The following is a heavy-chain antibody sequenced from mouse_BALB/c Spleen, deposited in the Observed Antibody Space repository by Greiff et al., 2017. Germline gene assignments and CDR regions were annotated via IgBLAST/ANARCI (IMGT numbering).Heavy chain of an antibody. D-gene: IGHD2-1*01. J-gene: IGHJ2*01. V-gene: IGHV14-1*02. Sequence: VQLKESGAELVRPGALVKLSCKASGFNIKDYYMHWVKQRPEQGLEWIGWIDPENGNTIYDPKFQGKASITADTSSNTAYLQLSSLTSEDTAVYYCARGGYGNSLDYWGQGTTLTVSS. CDR2: IDPENGNT. CDR3: ARGGYGNSLDY. CDR1: GFNIKDYY.